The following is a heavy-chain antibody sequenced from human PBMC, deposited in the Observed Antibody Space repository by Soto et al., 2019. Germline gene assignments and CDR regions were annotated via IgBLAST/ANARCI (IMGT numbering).Heavy chain of an antibody. D-gene: IGHD1-26*01. J-gene: IGHJ4*02. CDR3: ARREIQGPIDY. Sequence: SETLSLTCAVSGYSISSSNWWGWIRQPPGKGLEWIGYIYYSGTTYYNPSLKSRVTMSVDTSKNQFSLKLTSVTAVYTAVYYCARREIQGPIDYWGQGTLVTVSS. CDR1: GYSISSSNW. CDR2: IYYSGTT. V-gene: IGHV4-28*01.